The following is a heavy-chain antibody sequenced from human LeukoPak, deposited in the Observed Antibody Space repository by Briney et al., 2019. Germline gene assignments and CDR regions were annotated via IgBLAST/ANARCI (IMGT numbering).Heavy chain of an antibody. CDR1: GFIFNSYE. V-gene: IGHV3-48*03. CDR3: ANGAFGGDGLDY. D-gene: IGHD3-10*01. CDR2: ISSSGSTI. Sequence: GGSLRLSCAACGFIFNSYEIKWVRQAPGKGLEWVSYISSSGSTIYYADSVKGRFTISRDNAKNSLYLQMNSLKAEDADDNDCANGAFGGDGLDYWGQGTLVTVPS. J-gene: IGHJ4*02.